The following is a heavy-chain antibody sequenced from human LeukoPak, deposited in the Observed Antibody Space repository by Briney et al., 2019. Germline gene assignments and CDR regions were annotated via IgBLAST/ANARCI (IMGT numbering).Heavy chain of an antibody. D-gene: IGHD6-13*01. Sequence: GGSLRLSCAASGFSFSFYAMNWVRQVPGKGLEWVSGISGTGGTTNYADSVKGRFTISRDNSKNTLYLQMNSLRAEDTAVYYCARDRLAAGDAFDIWGQGTMVTVSS. CDR1: GFSFSFYA. CDR3: ARDRLAAGDAFDI. CDR2: ISGTGGTT. V-gene: IGHV3-23*01. J-gene: IGHJ3*02.